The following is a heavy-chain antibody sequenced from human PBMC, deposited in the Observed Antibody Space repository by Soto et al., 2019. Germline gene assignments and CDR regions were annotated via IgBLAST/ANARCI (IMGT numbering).Heavy chain of an antibody. D-gene: IGHD6-19*01. J-gene: IGHJ4*02. CDR2: IYPGDSDT. Sequence: PGESLKISCKGSGYSFTSYWIGWVRQMPGKGLEWMGIIYPGDSDTRYSPSFQGQVTISADKSISTAYLQWSSLKASDTAMYYCARQSSGWSGQWLVREVGMDYWGQGTLVTVSS. V-gene: IGHV5-51*01. CDR1: GYSFTSYW. CDR3: ARQSSGWSGQWLVREVGMDY.